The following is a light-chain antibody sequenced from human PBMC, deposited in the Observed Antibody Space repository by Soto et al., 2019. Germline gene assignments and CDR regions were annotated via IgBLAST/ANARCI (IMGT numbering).Light chain of an antibody. CDR3: CSFGGGNKVL. CDR2: EVS. V-gene: IGLV2-8*01. CDR1: SSDVGGCNF. J-gene: IGLJ3*02. Sequence: QSALTQPPSASGYPGQSVTISCTGTSSDVGGCNFVSWYHQHPGKVPKPMIYEVSKRPSGVPDRFSGSKSGNTSSLTVSGLQAEDEADYYCCSFGGGNKVLFGGGTKLTVL.